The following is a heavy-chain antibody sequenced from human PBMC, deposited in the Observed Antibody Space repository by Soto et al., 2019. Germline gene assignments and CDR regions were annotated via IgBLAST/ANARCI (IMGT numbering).Heavy chain of an antibody. Sequence: ASVKVSCKASGYTFTGYYMRWVRQAPGQGLEWMGWINPNSGGTNYAQKFQGRVTMTRDTSISTAYMELSRLRFDDTAVYYCARDYPPDYYDSSGYHFGGWFDLWGQGALVTVSS. J-gene: IGHJ5*02. D-gene: IGHD3-22*01. CDR3: ARDYPPDYYDSSGYHFGGWFDL. CDR2: INPNSGGT. CDR1: GYTFTGYY. V-gene: IGHV1-2*02.